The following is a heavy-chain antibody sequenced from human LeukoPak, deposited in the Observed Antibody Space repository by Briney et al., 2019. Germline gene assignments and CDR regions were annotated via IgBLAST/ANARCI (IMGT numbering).Heavy chain of an antibody. D-gene: IGHD1-1*01. V-gene: IGHV5-10-1*01. J-gene: IGHJ4*02. CDR3: ARYTTGAFDY. Sequence: GESLMISCEGSGYSFTSYWISWVRQMPGKGLEWMGRIDPSDSYTNYSPSFQGHVTISADKSISTAYLQWSSLKASDTAMYYCARYTTGAFDYWGQGTLVTVSS. CDR1: GYSFTSYW. CDR2: IDPSDSYT.